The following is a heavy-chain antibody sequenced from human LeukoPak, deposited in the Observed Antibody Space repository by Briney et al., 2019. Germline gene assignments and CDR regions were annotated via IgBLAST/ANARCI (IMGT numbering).Heavy chain of an antibody. CDR3: ARGVEQQLVLGYFDY. V-gene: IGHV3-23*01. CDR2: ISGTGGST. CDR1: GFTFSNYG. J-gene: IGHJ4*02. Sequence: GGSLRLSCAASGFTFSNYGMSWVRQAPGKGLEWISGISGTGGSTYYADSVKGRFTISRDNSKNTLFLQMSSLRPEDTAVYYCARGVEQQLVLGYFDYWGQGTLVTVSS. D-gene: IGHD6-13*01.